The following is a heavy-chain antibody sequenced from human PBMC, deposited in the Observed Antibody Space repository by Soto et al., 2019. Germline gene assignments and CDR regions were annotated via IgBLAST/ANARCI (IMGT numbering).Heavy chain of an antibody. CDR2: FYHDGST. CDR3: AARHFWSGPWTETRLDY. V-gene: IGHV4-30-2*01. Sequence: PSETLSLTCTVSGASISSDGYSWSWIRQPPGKGLEWIGYFYHDGSTNYNPSLTSRVNKSVDKSKNHFSLKLTSVTAADTAVYYCAARHFWSGPWTETRLDYWGQGTLVTVSS. D-gene: IGHD3-3*02. J-gene: IGHJ4*02. CDR1: GASISSDGYS.